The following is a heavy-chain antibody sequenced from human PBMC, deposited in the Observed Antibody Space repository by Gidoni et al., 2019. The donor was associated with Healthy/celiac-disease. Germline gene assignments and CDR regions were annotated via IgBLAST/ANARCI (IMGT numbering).Heavy chain of an antibody. V-gene: IGHV4-30-2*01. CDR3: ARGNYYDSSGYYYVKGYYFDY. CDR2: IYHSGST. D-gene: IGHD3-22*01. J-gene: IGHJ4*02. Sequence: QLQLQESGSGLVKPSQTLSLTCAVSGGSISSGGYSWSWIRQPPGKGLEWIGYIYHSGSTYYNPSLKSRVTISVDRSKNQFSLKLSSVTAADTAVYYCARGNYYDSSGYYYVKGYYFDYWGQGTLVTVSS. CDR1: GGSISSGGYS.